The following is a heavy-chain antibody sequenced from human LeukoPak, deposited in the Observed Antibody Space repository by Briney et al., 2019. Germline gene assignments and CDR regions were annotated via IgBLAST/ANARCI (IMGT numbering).Heavy chain of an antibody. V-gene: IGHV3-7*01. CDR3: ARDSSSWIYYYYHYMGV. Sequence: GGSLRLSCAASGFTFSSYWMSWVRQAPGKGLEWVANIKQDGSEKYYVDSVKGRFTISRDNAKNSLYLQMNSLRAEDTAVYYCARDSSSWIYYYYHYMGVWGKGTTVTVSS. CDR2: IKQDGSEK. J-gene: IGHJ6*03. CDR1: GFTFSSYW. D-gene: IGHD6-13*01.